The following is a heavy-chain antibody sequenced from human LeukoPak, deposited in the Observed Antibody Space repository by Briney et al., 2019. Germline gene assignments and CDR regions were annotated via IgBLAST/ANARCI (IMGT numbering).Heavy chain of an antibody. CDR3: TKGRVDHGFYF. V-gene: IGHV3-7*04. Sequence: PGGSLRLTCAASGFTFSNYWWSWVRQAPGKGLEWVANIKEDGSEKDYMDSVKGRFTISRDNAKNSLYLQMNSLRAEDTAVYYCTKGRVDHGFYFWGQGTMVTVSS. D-gene: IGHD4/OR15-4a*01. J-gene: IGHJ3*01. CDR1: GFTFSNYW. CDR2: IKEDGSEK.